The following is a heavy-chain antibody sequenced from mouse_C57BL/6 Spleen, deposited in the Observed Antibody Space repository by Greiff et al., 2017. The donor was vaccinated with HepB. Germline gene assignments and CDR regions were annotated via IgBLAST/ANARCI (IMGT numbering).Heavy chain of an antibody. CDR1: GYTFTDYN. Sequence: EVQLQQSGPELVKPGASVKMSCTASGYTFTDYNMHWVKQSHGKSLEWIGYINPNNGGTSYNQKFKGKATLTVNKSTSTAYMELRSLTSDDSSVYYCARFCGYSISRGDYFDYWGQGTTLTVSS. V-gene: IGHV1-22*01. J-gene: IGHJ2*01. CDR3: ARFCGYSISRGDYFDY. CDR2: INPNNGGT. D-gene: IGHD2-5*01.